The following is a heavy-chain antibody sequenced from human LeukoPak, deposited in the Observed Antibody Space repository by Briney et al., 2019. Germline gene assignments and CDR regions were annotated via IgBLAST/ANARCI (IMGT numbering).Heavy chain of an antibody. CDR3: SRDRLGGLDL. J-gene: IGHJ5*02. CDR2: IKEDGSQK. V-gene: IGHV3-7*01. CDR1: GFTFSSYW. D-gene: IGHD5-12*01. Sequence: GGSLRLSCAASGFTFSSYWMIWVRQAPGKGLEWVANIKEDGSQKNYVDSVMGRFTISRDNVKNSLYLQMNSLRAEDTAVYYCSRDRLGGLDLWGQGTLVTVSS.